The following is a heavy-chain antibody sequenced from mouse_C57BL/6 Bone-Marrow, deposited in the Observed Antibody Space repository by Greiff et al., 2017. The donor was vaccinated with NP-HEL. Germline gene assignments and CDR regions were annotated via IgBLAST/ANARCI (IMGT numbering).Heavy chain of an antibody. V-gene: IGHV1-59*01. Sequence: VQLQQPGAELVRPGTSVKLSCKASGYPFTSYWMHWVKQRPGQGLEWIGVIDPSDSYTNYNQKFKGKATLTVDTSSSTAYMQLSSLTSEDSAVYYCARVSTMVKCFAYWGQGTLVTVSA. J-gene: IGHJ3*01. CDR3: ARVSTMVKCFAY. CDR2: IDPSDSYT. CDR1: GYPFTSYW. D-gene: IGHD2-2*01.